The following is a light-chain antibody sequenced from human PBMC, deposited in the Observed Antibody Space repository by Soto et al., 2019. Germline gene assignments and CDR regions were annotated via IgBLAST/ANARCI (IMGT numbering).Light chain of an antibody. CDR2: DAS. Sequence: EIVMTQSPATLSVSAGERATLSCRASQSLSSSLAWYQQKPGQAPRLLIYDASTRATDIPARFSGSGSGTEFTLTISSLQPEDSAVYYCLQYFRWRTFGQGTKVEIK. CDR3: LQYFRWRT. J-gene: IGKJ1*01. CDR1: QSLSSS. V-gene: IGKV3-15*01.